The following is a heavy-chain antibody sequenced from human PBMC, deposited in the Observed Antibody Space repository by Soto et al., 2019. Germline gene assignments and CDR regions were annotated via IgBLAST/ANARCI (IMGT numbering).Heavy chain of an antibody. CDR1: GVTVSSYT. J-gene: IGHJ4*02. CDR3: ATSIPDGYIVPDS. V-gene: IGHV1-69*08. Sequence: QVQLVQSGAEVKRPGSSVKVSCKAFGVTVSSYTISWVRQAPGQGLEWMGRIIPLLGSANYAQKFQGRVTITADKSTLTAYMELSRLRSEHTAIYYCATSIPDGYIVPDSRGQGTLVTVSS. CDR2: IIPLLGSA. D-gene: IGHD5-12*01.